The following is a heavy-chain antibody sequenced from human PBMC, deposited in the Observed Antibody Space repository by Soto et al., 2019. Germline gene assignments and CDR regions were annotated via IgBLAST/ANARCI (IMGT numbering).Heavy chain of an antibody. CDR1: GGTFSSYT. V-gene: IGHV1-69*02. Sequence: QVQLVQSGAEVKKPGSSVKVSSKASGGTFSSYTISWVRQAPGQGLEWMGRIIPILGIANYAQKFQGRVTITADKSTSTAYMELSSLRSEDTAVYYCARGGRTQGYSSSSYYYYYYMDVWGKGTTVTVSS. CDR3: ARGGRTQGYSSSSYYYYYYMDV. D-gene: IGHD6-6*01. J-gene: IGHJ6*03. CDR2: IIPILGIA.